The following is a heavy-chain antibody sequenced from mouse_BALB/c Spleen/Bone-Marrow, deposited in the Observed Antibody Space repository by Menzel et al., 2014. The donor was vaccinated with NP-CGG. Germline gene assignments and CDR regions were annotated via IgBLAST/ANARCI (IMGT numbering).Heavy chain of an antibody. D-gene: IGHD4-1*01. CDR3: TRGGNWDDFDY. Sequence: VQLKESGGGLVQPGGSRKLSCAASGFIFSSFGMHWVRQAPEKGLEWVAYISSGSSTIFYADTVKGRFTISRDSPRNTLFLQMTSLRSEDTAMYYCTRGGNWDDFDYWGQGTTLTVSS. CDR1: GFIFSSFG. V-gene: IGHV5-17*02. J-gene: IGHJ2*01. CDR2: ISSGSSTI.